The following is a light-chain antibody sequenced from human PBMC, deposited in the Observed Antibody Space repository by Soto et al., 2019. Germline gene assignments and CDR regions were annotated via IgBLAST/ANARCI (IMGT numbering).Light chain of an antibody. CDR2: AAS. V-gene: IGKV3-20*01. J-gene: IGKJ5*01. Sequence: EIVLTQSPGTLSLSPGERATLSCRASQSVSSSYLVWYQQKPGQAPRLLIYAASFRATGIPDRFSGGGSGTDFTLTISRLEPEDFAVYYCQHYGSSPDFGQGTRLEIK. CDR3: QHYGSSPD. CDR1: QSVSSSY.